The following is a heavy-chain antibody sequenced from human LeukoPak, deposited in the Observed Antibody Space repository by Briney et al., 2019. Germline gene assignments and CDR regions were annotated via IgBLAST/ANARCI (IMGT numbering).Heavy chain of an antibody. CDR3: ARAGDGYNFDY. Sequence: GGSLRLSCAASGFTFSSYEMHWVRQATGKGLEWVSAIGTAGDTYYPGSVKGRFTISRENAKNSLYLQMNSLRAGDTAVYYCARAGDGYNFDYWGQGTLVTVSS. D-gene: IGHD5-24*01. V-gene: IGHV3-13*04. CDR2: IGTAGDT. CDR1: GFTFSSYE. J-gene: IGHJ4*02.